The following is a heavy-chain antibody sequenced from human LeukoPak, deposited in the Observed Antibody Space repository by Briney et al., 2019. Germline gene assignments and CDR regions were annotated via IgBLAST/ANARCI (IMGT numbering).Heavy chain of an antibody. CDR1: GGSISSSSYY. CDR3: AREVGRGFDD. Sequence: SQTLSLTCTVAGGSISSSSYYWGWIRQPPGKGLEWIGSIYYSGSTHYNPSLKSRVTISVDTSKNQFSRKLSSVTAADTAVYYCAREVGRGFDDWGQGTLVIVSS. V-gene: IGHV4-39*07. CDR2: IYYSGST. J-gene: IGHJ4*02. D-gene: IGHD1-26*01.